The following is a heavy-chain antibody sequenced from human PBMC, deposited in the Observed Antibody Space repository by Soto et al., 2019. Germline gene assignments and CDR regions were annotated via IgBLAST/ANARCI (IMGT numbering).Heavy chain of an antibody. J-gene: IGHJ4*02. D-gene: IGHD3-3*01. Sequence: VGSLRLSCAASGFTFSSYAMSWVRQAPGKGLEWVSAISGSGGSTYYADSVKGRFTISRDNSKNTLYLQMNSLRAEDTAVYYCAKGAIFGVVIIRSLFDYWGQGTLVTVSS. CDR3: AKGAIFGVVIIRSLFDY. CDR1: GFTFSSYA. V-gene: IGHV3-23*01. CDR2: ISGSGGST.